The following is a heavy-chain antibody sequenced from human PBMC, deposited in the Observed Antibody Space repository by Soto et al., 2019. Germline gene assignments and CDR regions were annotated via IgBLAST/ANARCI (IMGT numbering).Heavy chain of an antibody. CDR2: IIPIFGIA. V-gene: IGHV1-69*13. CDR3: ARSDYVWGSYRLGNYYYYYGMDV. J-gene: IGHJ6*02. Sequence: ASVKVSCKASGYTVTSYAISWLRQAPGQGLEWMGVIIPIFGIANYAQKFRGRVTITADESTSTAYMELSSLRSEDTAVYYCARSDYVWGSYRLGNYYYYYGMDVWGQGTTVTVSS. CDR1: GYTVTSYA. D-gene: IGHD3-16*02.